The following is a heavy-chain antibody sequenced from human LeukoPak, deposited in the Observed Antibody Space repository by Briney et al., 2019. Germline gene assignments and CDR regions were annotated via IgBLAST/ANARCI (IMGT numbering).Heavy chain of an antibody. CDR2: INHSGST. D-gene: IGHD2-15*01. J-gene: IGHJ4*02. CDR3: ARRSLRVAPNDY. Sequence: SSETLSLTCAVYGGSFGGYYWSWIRQPPGKGLEWIGEINHSGSTNYNPSLKSRVTISVDTSKNQFSLKLSSVTAADTAVYYCARRSLRVAPNDYWGQGTLVTVSS. V-gene: IGHV4-34*01. CDR1: GGSFGGYY.